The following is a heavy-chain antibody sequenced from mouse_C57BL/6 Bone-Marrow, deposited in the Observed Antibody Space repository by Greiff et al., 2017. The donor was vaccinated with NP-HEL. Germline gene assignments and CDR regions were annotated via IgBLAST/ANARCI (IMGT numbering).Heavy chain of an antibody. CDR2: ISNGGGST. CDR1: GFTFSDYY. D-gene: IGHD2-3*01. V-gene: IGHV5-12*01. Sequence: EVKLVESGGGLVQPGGSLKLSCAASGFTFSDYYMYWVRQTPEKRLEWVAYISNGGGSTYYPDTVKGRFTISRDNAKNTLYLQMSRLKSEDTAMYYCARQDGYYEAWFVYWGQGTLVTVSA. CDR3: ARQDGYYEAWFVY. J-gene: IGHJ3*01.